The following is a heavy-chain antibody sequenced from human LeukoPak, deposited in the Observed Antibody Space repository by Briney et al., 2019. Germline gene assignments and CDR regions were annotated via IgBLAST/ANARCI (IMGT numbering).Heavy chain of an antibody. CDR3: VRSVDYFDNTGPHMMFDY. CDR1: GGSVTSHY. Sequence: PSETLSLTCNVSGGSVTSHYWNWIRLPQGKGLDLIGYLYHTVITKYNPSLKSRVSMSVGTSKNQFFLKVNSVTAADTAVYHCVRSVDYFDNTGPHMMFDYWGQRSLVTVSS. D-gene: IGHD3-22*01. V-gene: IGHV4-59*02. J-gene: IGHJ4*02. CDR2: LYHTVIT.